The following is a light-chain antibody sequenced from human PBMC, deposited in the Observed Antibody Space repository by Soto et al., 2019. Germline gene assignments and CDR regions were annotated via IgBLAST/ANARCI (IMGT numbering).Light chain of an antibody. Sequence: EIVLTQSPATLSVSPGERVTLSCRASESLSYFLAWYQHKPGQSPRLLIYGVSTRVAGVPSRFSGGGSATDFTLTISSLKSVDFAVYYWQSYNDWPFAFGQGTKLEI. J-gene: IGKJ2*01. V-gene: IGKV3-15*01. CDR3: QSYNDWPFA. CDR2: GVS. CDR1: ESLSYF.